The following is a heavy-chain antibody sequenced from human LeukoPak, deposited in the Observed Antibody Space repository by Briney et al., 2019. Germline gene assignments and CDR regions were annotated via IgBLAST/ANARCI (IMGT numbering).Heavy chain of an antibody. Sequence: KTGGSLRLSCAASGFTFSSYSMNWVRQAPGKGLEWVSSISSSSSYIYYADSVKGRFTISRDNAKNSLYLQMNSLRAEDTAMYYCVSPPARGYCTTTSCYFQHWGQGTLVTVAS. V-gene: IGHV3-21*01. CDR1: GFTFSSYS. J-gene: IGHJ1*01. CDR2: ISSSSSYI. D-gene: IGHD2-2*01. CDR3: VSPPARGYCTTTSCYFQH.